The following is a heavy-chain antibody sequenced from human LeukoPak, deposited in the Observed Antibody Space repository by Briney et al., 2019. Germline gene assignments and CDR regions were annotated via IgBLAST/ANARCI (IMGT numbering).Heavy chain of an antibody. Sequence: GGSLRLSCASSQFTLRGHSVHWVRQAPGKGLQWVGGIAYDGNREYHADSVKGRCTISRDDSKNTVHLQMSSLNAEDTAVYYCARSRYGDLDYWGQGTLVTVSS. J-gene: IGHJ4*02. CDR1: QFTLRGHS. CDR3: ARSRYGDLDY. CDR2: IAYDGNRE. D-gene: IGHD4-17*01. V-gene: IGHV3-30*04.